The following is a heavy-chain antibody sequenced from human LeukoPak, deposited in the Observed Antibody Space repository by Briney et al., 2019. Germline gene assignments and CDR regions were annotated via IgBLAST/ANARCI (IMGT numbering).Heavy chain of an antibody. V-gene: IGHV4-31*03. D-gene: IGHD2-2*02. CDR3: ARGPPDIVVVPAAIRPYYFDY. Sequence: SETLSLTCTVSGGSISSGGYYWSWIRQHPGKGLEWIGYIYYSGSTYYNPSLKSRVTISVDTSKNQFSLKLSSVTAADTAVYYCARGPPDIVVVPAAIRPYYFDYWGQGTLVTVSS. CDR2: IYYSGST. J-gene: IGHJ4*02. CDR1: GGSISSGGYY.